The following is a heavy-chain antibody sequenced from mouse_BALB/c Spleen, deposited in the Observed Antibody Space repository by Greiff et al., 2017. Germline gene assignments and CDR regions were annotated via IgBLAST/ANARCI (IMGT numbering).Heavy chain of an antibody. Sequence: EVQRVESGGGLVQPGGSLRLSCATSGFTFTDYYMSWVRQPPGKALEWLGFIRNKANGYTTEYSASVKGRFTISRDNSQSILYLQMNTLRAEDSATYYCARDMRINYFDYWGQGTTLTVSS. CDR2: IRNKANGYTT. J-gene: IGHJ2*01. D-gene: IGHD2-4*01. V-gene: IGHV7-3*02. CDR1: GFTFTDYY. CDR3: ARDMRINYFDY.